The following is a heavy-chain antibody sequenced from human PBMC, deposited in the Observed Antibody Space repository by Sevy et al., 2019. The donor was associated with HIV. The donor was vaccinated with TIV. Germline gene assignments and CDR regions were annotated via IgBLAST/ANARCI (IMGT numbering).Heavy chain of an antibody. V-gene: IGHV1-18*01. CDR1: GYTFTSYG. CDR2: ISAYNGNT. Sequence: ASVKVSCKASGYTFTSYGISWVRQAPGQGLEWMGWISAYNGNTNYAQMLQGRVTMTTDTSTSTAYMELRSLRSDDTAVYYCARIPIYCGGVCYYFDYWGQGTLVTVSS. J-gene: IGHJ4*02. D-gene: IGHD2-21*01. CDR3: ARIPIYCGGVCYYFDY.